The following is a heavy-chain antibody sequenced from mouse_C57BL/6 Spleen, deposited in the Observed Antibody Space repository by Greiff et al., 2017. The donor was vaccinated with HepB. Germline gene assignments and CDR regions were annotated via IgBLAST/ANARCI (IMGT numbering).Heavy chain of an antibody. CDR1: GYAFSSSW. J-gene: IGHJ3*01. CDR3: ARGSDGYYWFAY. Sequence: QVQLKQSGPELVKPGASVKISCKASGYAFSSSWMNWVKQRPGKGLEWIGRIYPGDGDTNYNGKFKGKATLTADKSSSTAYMQLSSLTSEDSAVYFCARGSDGYYWFAYWGQGTLVTVSA. D-gene: IGHD2-3*01. V-gene: IGHV1-82*01. CDR2: IYPGDGDT.